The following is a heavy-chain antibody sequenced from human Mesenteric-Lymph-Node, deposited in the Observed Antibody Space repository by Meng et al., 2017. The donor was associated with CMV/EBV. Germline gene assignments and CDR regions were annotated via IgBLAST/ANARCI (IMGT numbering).Heavy chain of an antibody. CDR1: GVSLNIDTC. Sequence: PGVSLNIDTCWSWVRQPPGKGLEWIAEMYHTGSANSNPSLKSRVTISLDKSKNHFSLRLTSVTAADTAIYYCARHNWDYVGNWFDPWGPGTLVTVSS. CDR2: MYHTGSA. V-gene: IGHV4-4*02. J-gene: IGHJ5*02. D-gene: IGHD1-7*01. CDR3: ARHNWDYVGNWFDP.